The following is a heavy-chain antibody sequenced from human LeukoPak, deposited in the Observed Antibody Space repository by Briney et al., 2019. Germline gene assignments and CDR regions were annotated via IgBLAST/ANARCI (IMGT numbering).Heavy chain of an antibody. D-gene: IGHD3-22*01. CDR1: GYTFTGYY. CDR3: ARVYYYDSSGYYYFDY. CDR2: INPNSGGT. V-gene: IGHV1-2*02. J-gene: IGHJ4*02. Sequence: ASVKVPCKASGYTFTGYYMHWVRQAPGQGLEWMGWINPNSGGTSYAQKFQARVTMTRDTSISTAYMELSSLRSDDTAVYYCARVYYYDSSGYYYFDYWGQGTLVTVSS.